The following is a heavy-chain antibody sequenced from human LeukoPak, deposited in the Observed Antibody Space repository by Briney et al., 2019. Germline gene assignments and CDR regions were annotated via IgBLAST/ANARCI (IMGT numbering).Heavy chain of an antibody. D-gene: IGHD4-17*01. V-gene: IGHV3-23*01. CDR2: ISGSGTGT. J-gene: IGHJ1*01. CDR3: ARDMTTATTCYLQH. Sequence: PGGSLRLSCAASGFTFSSSAMSWVRQAPGKGLYWVSAISGSGTGTYYADSVKGRFTTSRDNSKNTLYLQMNSLRAEDTAVYYCARDMTTATTCYLQHWGQGTLVTVSS. CDR1: GFTFSSSA.